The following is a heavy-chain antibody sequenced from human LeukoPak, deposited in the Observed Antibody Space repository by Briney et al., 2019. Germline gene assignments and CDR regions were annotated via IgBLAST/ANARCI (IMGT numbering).Heavy chain of an antibody. V-gene: IGHV3-48*01. CDR3: ATGAGRGYNL. D-gene: IGHD5-24*01. Sequence: GGSLRLSCAASGFTFSSYSMNWVRQAPGKGLEWVSYISSSSSTIYYTDSVKGRFIISRDNAKNSLYLQMNSLRAEDTAVYYCATGAGRGYNLWGQGTLITVSS. J-gene: IGHJ4*02. CDR2: ISSSSSTI. CDR1: GFTFSSYS.